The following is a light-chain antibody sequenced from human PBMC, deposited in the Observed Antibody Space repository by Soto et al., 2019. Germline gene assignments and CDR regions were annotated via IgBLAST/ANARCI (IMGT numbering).Light chain of an antibody. CDR2: GVS. CDR3: QQHNTWPLT. CDR1: QSVSSN. V-gene: IGKV3-15*01. Sequence: EIVMTQSPATLSVSPGERATLSCRASQSVSSNLAWYQQKPGQAPRLLIYGVSTRATGISARFSGSGSGTELTLTISSLQSEDFAVYYCQQHNTWPLTFGQGTRLENK. J-gene: IGKJ5*01.